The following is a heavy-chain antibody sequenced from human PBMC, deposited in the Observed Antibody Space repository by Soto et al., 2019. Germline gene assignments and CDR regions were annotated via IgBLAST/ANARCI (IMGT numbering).Heavy chain of an antibody. CDR3: ASASIYDFWSGYYHDAFDI. J-gene: IGHJ3*02. CDR1: GYTFTSYA. V-gene: IGHV1-3*01. D-gene: IGHD3-3*01. Sequence: ASVKVSCKASGYTFTSYAMHWVLQAPGQRLEWMGWINAGNGNTKYSQKFQGRVTITRDTSASTAYMELSSLRSEDTAVYYCASASIYDFWSGYYHDAFDIWGQGTMVTVSS. CDR2: INAGNGNT.